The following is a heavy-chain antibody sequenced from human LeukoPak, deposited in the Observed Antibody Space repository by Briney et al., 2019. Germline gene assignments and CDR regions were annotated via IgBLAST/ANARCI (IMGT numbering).Heavy chain of an antibody. J-gene: IGHJ4*02. CDR3: AKDLGYSYHFDY. CDR1: GFTFSSYG. V-gene: IGHV3-30*18. CDR2: IPYDGSNK. Sequence: PGGSLRLSCAASGFTFSSYGMHWVRQAPGKGLEWVAVIPYDGSNKYYADSVKGRFTISRDNSKNTLYLQMNSLRAEDTAVYYCAKDLGYSYHFDYWGQGTLVTVSS. D-gene: IGHD5-18*01.